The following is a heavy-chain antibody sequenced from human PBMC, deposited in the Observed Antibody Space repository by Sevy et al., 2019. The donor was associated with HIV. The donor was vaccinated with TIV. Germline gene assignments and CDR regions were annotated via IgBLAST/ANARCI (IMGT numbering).Heavy chain of an antibody. CDR2: IKQDGNEK. V-gene: IGHV3-7*01. CDR3: ASNTCHYDSYTCYPVY. J-gene: IGHJ4*02. D-gene: IGHD3-22*01. CDR1: GFNLSPYW. Sequence: GGSLRLSCVASGFNLSPYWMTWVRQAPGKGLEWVANIKQDGNEKYYVDSVKGRFTVSRDNAKNALYLQMYSLRVEDTAVYFCASNTCHYDSYTCYPVYWGQGTRVTVSS.